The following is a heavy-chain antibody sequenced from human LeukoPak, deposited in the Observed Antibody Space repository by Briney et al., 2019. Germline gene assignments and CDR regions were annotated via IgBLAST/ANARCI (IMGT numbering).Heavy chain of an antibody. D-gene: IGHD3-16*01. CDR1: GGSISSYY. Sequence: SETLSLTCTVSGGSISSYYWSWIRQPPGKGLGWIGYIYYSGSTNYNPSLKSRVTISVDTSKNQFSLRLSSVTAADTAVYYCAGETMITYYFDYWGQGTLVTVSS. V-gene: IGHV4-59*01. CDR2: IYYSGST. J-gene: IGHJ4*02. CDR3: AGETMITYYFDY.